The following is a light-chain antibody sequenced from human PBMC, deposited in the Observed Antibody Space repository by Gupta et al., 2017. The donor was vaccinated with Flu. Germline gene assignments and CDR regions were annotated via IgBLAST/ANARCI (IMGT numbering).Light chain of an antibody. CDR2: KAS. J-gene: IGKJ1*01. CDR3: QQYNTFPWT. Sequence: PSTLSASVGDEVTITCRASQNVGSWLAWYQQKPGKAPKLLIYKASSLERGVPSRFSGSGSGTEFTLTISSLQPEDFATYYCQQYNTFPWTFGQGTKVEIK. V-gene: IGKV1-5*03. CDR1: QNVGSW.